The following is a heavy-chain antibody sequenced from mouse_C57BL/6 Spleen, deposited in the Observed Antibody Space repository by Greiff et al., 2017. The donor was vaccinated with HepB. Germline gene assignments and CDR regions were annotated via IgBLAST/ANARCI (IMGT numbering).Heavy chain of an antibody. CDR2: ISSGSSTI. D-gene: IGHD1-1*01. V-gene: IGHV5-17*01. J-gene: IGHJ1*03. CDR3: ARRNYYGSGYFDV. CDR1: GFTFSDYG. Sequence: DVMLVESGGGLVKPGGSLKLSCAASGFTFSDYGMHWVRQAPEKGLEWVAYISSGSSTIYYADTVKGRFTISRDNAKNTLFLQMTSLRSEDTAMYYCARRNYYGSGYFDVWGTGTTVTVSS.